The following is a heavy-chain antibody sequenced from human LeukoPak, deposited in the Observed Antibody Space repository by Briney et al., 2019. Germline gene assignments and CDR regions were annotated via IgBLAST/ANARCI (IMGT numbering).Heavy chain of an antibody. CDR2: IKSKTDGGTT. V-gene: IGHV3-15*01. J-gene: IGHJ4*02. CDR1: GFTFSNAW. CDR3: ARDGRPRIAARHWDY. Sequence: PGGSLRLSCAASGFTFSNAWMSWVRQAPGKGLEWVGRIKSKTDGGTTDYAAPVKGRFTISRADSKNTLYLQMNSLRAEDTAVYYCARDGRPRIAARHWDYWGQGTLVTVSS. D-gene: IGHD6-6*01.